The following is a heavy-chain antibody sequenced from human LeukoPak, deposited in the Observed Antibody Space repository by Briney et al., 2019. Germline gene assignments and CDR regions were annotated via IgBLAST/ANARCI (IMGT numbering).Heavy chain of an antibody. CDR1: GFTFSSYS. D-gene: IGHD2-8*02. J-gene: IGHJ4*02. CDR2: IYSDGSGGNT. Sequence: GGSLRLSCAASGFTFSSYSMNWVRRAPGKGLEWVSIIYSDGSGGNTYYADSVKGRFTISRDSSKNTVYLQMNSLRAEDTAVYYCAREDISGGMDYWGQGALVTVSS. V-gene: IGHV3-NL1*01. CDR3: AREDISGGMDY.